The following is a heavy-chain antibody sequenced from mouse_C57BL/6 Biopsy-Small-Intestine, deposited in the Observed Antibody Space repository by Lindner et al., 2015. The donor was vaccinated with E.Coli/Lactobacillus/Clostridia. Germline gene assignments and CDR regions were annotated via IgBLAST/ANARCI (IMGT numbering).Heavy chain of an antibody. D-gene: IGHD2-1*01. CDR2: ISSGSSTI. CDR1: GFTLSDYG. Sequence: VQLQESGGGLVKPGGSLKLSCAASGFTLSDYGMHWVRQAPEKGLEWVAYISSGSSTIYYADTVKGRFTISRDNAKNTLFLQMTSLRSEDTAMYYCARPPLYFYYAMDYWGQGTSVTVSS. J-gene: IGHJ4*01. V-gene: IGHV5-17*01. CDR3: ARPPLYFYYAMDY.